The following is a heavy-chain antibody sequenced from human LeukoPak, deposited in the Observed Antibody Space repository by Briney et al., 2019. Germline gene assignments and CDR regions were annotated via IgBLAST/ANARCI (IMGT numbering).Heavy chain of an antibody. D-gene: IGHD6-13*01. J-gene: IGHJ4*02. Sequence: GGSLRLSCAASGFTFSSYAMHWVRQAPGKGLEWVAVISYDGSNKYYADSVKGRFTISRDNSKNTLYLQMNSLRAEDTAVYYCARATQQLVSPSFDYWGQGTLVTVSS. V-gene: IGHV3-30-3*01. CDR2: ISYDGSNK. CDR1: GFTFSSYA. CDR3: ARATQQLVSPSFDY.